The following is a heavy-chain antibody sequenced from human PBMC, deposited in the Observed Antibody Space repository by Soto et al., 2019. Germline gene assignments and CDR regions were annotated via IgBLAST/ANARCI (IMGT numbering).Heavy chain of an antibody. CDR1: GFTFDDYA. V-gene: IGHV3-9*01. CDR2: ISWNSGSI. J-gene: IGHJ6*02. Sequence: AGGSLRLACAASGFTFDDYAMHWVRQAPGKGLEWVSGISWNSGSIGYADSVKGRFTISRDNAKNSLYLQMNSLRAEDTALYYCAKDISLAGTYYYGIDVWGQGTTVTVSS. D-gene: IGHD1-26*01. CDR3: AKDISLAGTYYYGIDV.